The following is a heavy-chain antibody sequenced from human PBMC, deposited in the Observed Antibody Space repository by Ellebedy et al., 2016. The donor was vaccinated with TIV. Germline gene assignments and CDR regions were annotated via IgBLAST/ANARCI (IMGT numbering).Heavy chain of an antibody. Sequence: GESLKISCAASGFIFNSYWMSWVRQAPGKGLEWVANINQDGSRIYYVDSVKGRFAIPRDNAKNSVFLRMHTRRVEDTAVYHCARDGAYGDYSPGYYGMDVWGQGTTVTVSS. D-gene: IGHD5-12*01. V-gene: IGHV3-7*03. J-gene: IGHJ6*02. CDR1: GFIFNSYW. CDR3: ARDGAYGDYSPGYYGMDV. CDR2: INQDGSRI.